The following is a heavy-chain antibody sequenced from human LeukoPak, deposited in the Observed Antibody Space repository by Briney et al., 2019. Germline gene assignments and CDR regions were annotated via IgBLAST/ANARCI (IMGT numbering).Heavy chain of an antibody. Sequence: PGGSLRLSYAASGFTFSSYGMHGVRQAPGKGLEWVAVTWYDGSNKYYAGSVKGRFTISRDNSKNTLYLQMNSLRAEDTAVYYCARDRGLYSGYDLSYFDYWGRGTLVTVSS. V-gene: IGHV3-33*01. CDR2: TWYDGSNK. J-gene: IGHJ4*02. D-gene: IGHD5-12*01. CDR3: ARDRGLYSGYDLSYFDY. CDR1: GFTFSSYG.